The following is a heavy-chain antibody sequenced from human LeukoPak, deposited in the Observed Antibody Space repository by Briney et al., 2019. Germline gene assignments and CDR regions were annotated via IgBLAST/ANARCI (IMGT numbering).Heavy chain of an antibody. CDR2: IYYIGST. J-gene: IGHJ4*02. V-gene: IGHV4-59*01. CDR1: GAAFSSYY. Sequence: PSETLSLTCTVSGAAFSSYYWSWIRQPPGKELEWIGYIYYIGSTNYNPSLKSRVTISIDTSENQFSLKLSSETAADTAVYCCARSPGYDRSRFDYWGQGTLVTVSS. D-gene: IGHD3-22*01. CDR3: ARSPGYDRSRFDY.